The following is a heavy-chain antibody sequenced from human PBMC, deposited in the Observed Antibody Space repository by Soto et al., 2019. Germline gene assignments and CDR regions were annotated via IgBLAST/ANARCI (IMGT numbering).Heavy chain of an antibody. V-gene: IGHV3-33*01. J-gene: IGHJ4*02. CDR3: ARAGGDSYGSGFDY. CDR2: IWYDGSNK. D-gene: IGHD5-18*01. CDR1: GFTFSSYG. Sequence: QVQLVESGGGVVQPGRSLRLSCAASGFTFSSYGMHWVRQAPGKGLEWVAVIWYDGSNKYYADSVKGRFTISRDNSKNTLYLQRNSLRAEDTAVYYCARAGGDSYGSGFDYWGQGTLVTVSS.